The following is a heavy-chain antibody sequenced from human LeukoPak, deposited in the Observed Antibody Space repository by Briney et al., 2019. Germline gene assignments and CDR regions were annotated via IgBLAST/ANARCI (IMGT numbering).Heavy chain of an antibody. V-gene: IGHV4-39*01. D-gene: IGHD2-15*01. CDR1: GGXISSSNYY. CDR3: ARHCEKYCTGGSCYPRHFDY. J-gene: IGHJ4*02. Sequence: SETLSLTCTVSGGXISSSNYYWGWIRQPPGMGLQWFGTIYYSGSTYYNPSLRSRVTISVDTSKNQFSLKLASVTAADTAVYYCARHCEKYCTGGSCYPRHFDYWGQGTLVTVSS. CDR2: IYYSGST.